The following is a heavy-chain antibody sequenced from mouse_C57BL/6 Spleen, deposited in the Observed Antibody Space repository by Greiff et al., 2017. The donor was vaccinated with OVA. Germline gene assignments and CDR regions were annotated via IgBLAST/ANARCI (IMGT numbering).Heavy chain of an antibody. J-gene: IGHJ1*03. CDR2: INPNNGGT. V-gene: IGHV1-22*01. Sequence: VQLQQSGPELVKPGASVKMSCKASGYTFTDYNMHWVKQSHGKSLEWIGYINPNNGGTSYNQKFKGKATLTVNKSSSTAYMELRSLTSEDSAVYYCAKGGYPWYFDVWGTGTTVTVSS. CDR1: GYTFTDYN. CDR3: AKGGYPWYFDV. D-gene: IGHD2-2*01.